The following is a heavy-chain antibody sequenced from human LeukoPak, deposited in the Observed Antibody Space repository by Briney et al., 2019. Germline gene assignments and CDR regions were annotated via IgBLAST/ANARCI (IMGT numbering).Heavy chain of an antibody. CDR3: ARVVAAALNYYFGY. CDR1: GGSISSYY. CDR2: IYYSGST. J-gene: IGHJ4*02. D-gene: IGHD6-6*01. V-gene: IGHV4-59*01. Sequence: SETLSLTCTVSGGSISSYYWSWIRQPPGKGLEWIGYIYYSGSTNYNPSLKSRVTISVDTSKNQFSLKLSSVTAADTAVYYCARVVAAALNYYFGYWGQGTLVTVSS.